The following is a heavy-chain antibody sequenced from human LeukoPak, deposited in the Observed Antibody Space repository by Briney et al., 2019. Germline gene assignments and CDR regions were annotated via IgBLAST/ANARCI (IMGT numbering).Heavy chain of an antibody. J-gene: IGHJ4*02. Sequence: AAETLSLTCGGCGASLSGYYWSWIRQFPGKGLEGLWEISREGSTNYNPSLKSRVTISVDTSKNDFSLHVNSVTAADTSVYYCARSPIGLSSWPFFDYWGQGTLVTVSS. CDR2: ISREGST. V-gene: IGHV4-34*01. D-gene: IGHD6-13*01. CDR1: GASLSGYY. CDR3: ARSPIGLSSWPFFDY.